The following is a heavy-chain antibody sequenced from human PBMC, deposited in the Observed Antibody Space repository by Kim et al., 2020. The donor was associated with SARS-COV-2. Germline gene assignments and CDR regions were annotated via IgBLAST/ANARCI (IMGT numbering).Heavy chain of an antibody. D-gene: IGHD1-1*01. CDR1: GFTFSSYA. V-gene: IGHV3-23*01. Sequence: GGSLRLSCAASGFTFSSYAMSWVRQAPGKGLEWVSAISGSGGSTYYADSVKGRFTISRDNSKNTLYLQMNSLRAEDTAVYYCARSLDNWDHFYYYGMDVWGQGTTVTVSS. CDR3: ARSLDNWDHFYYYGMDV. CDR2: ISGSGGST. J-gene: IGHJ6*02.